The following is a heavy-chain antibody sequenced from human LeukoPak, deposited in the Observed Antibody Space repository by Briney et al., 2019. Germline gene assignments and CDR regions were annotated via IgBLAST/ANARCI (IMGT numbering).Heavy chain of an antibody. CDR1: GGSISSSSYY. D-gene: IGHD5-12*01. Sequence: SETLSLTCTVSGGSISSSSYYWGWIRQPPGKGLEWIGSIYYSGSTYYNPSLKSRVTISVDTSKNQFSLKLSSVTAADTAVYYCARDSGYLYYFDYWGQGTLVTVSS. V-gene: IGHV4-39*07. CDR3: ARDSGYLYYFDY. J-gene: IGHJ4*02. CDR2: IYYSGST.